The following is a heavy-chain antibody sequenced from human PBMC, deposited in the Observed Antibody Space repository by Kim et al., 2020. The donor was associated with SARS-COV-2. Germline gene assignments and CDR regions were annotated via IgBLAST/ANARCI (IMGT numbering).Heavy chain of an antibody. Sequence: SQTLSLTCAISGDSVSSNSAAWNWIRQSPSRGLEWLGRTYYRSKWYNDYAVSVKSRITINPDTSKNQFSLQLNSVTPEDTAVYYCARDRGDSYCSSTSCPVDYWGDGTLVTVSS. CDR2: TYYRSKWYN. CDR1: GDSVSSNSAA. J-gene: IGHJ4*01. CDR3: ARDRGDSYCSSTSCPVDY. D-gene: IGHD2-2*01. V-gene: IGHV6-1*01.